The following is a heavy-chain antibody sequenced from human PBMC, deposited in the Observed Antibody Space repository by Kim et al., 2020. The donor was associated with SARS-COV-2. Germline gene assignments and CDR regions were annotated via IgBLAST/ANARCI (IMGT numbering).Heavy chain of an antibody. J-gene: IGHJ4*02. D-gene: IGHD2-2*01. Sequence: GGSLRLSCAASGFTFSTYTMAWVRQAPGKGLEWVSNISPDGEITYYPDSVKGRFTISRDNSENTLHLQMNSLRAEDTAVYYCVRAVPVPWGQGTLVIVSS. CDR2: ISPDGEIT. CDR3: VRAVPVP. V-gene: IGHV3-23*01. CDR1: GFTFSTYT.